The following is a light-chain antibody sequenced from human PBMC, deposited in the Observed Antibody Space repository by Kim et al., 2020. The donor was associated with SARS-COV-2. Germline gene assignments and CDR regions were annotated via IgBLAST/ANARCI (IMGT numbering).Light chain of an antibody. CDR3: HQYNTFPIT. CDR2: AAS. V-gene: IGKV1-16*02. CDR1: QGISNS. J-gene: IGKJ5*01. Sequence: ASVGDRVTMTCRSSQGISNSLAWFRQRTGKAPESLVYAASNLQSGVPSKFSGSGSGTDFTLTISSLQPEDFATYYCHQYNTFPITFGQGTRLEIK.